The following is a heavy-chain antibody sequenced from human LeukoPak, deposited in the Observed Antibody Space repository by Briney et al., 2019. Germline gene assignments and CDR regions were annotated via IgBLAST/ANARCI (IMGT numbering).Heavy chain of an antibody. CDR3: VGDTFDY. J-gene: IGHJ4*02. CDR2: INAGNGNT. CDR1: GYTFASYA. V-gene: IGHV1-3*01. Sequence: ASVKVSCKASGYTFASYAMHWVRQAPGQRPEWMGWINAGNGNTKYSQKFQGRVTITRDTSASTAYMELSSLRSEDTAVYYCVGDTFDYWGQGTLVTVSS.